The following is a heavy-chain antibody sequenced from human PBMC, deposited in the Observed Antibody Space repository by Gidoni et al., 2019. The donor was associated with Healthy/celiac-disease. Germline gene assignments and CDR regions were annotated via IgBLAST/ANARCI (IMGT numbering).Heavy chain of an antibody. CDR3: ARGPKDDFWSGYLDY. CDR1: DGSISSYY. Sequence: QVQLQESGPGLVKPSETLSLTCTVSDGSISSYYWSWIRQPPGKGLEWIVYIYYRGSTNYNPSLKSRVTISVDTSKNQFSLKLSSVTAADTAVYYCARGPKDDFWSGYLDYWGQGTLVTVSS. D-gene: IGHD3-3*01. CDR2: IYYRGST. J-gene: IGHJ4*02. V-gene: IGHV4-59*01.